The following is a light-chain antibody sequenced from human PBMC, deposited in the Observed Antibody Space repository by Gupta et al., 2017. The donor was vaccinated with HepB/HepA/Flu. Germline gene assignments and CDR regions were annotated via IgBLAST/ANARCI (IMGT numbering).Light chain of an antibody. V-gene: IGKV4-1*01. Sequence: DIVMTQSPDTLAVSLGERATINCKSSQNLLYANNKDYLAWYQKKPGQPPKLLISWASTRESGVPDRFSGRGSRTDFTLTISGLQADDVAVYYCQQDDNIPITFGQGTQMEIK. J-gene: IGKJ5*01. CDR1: QNLLYANNKDY. CDR3: QQDDNIPIT. CDR2: WAS.